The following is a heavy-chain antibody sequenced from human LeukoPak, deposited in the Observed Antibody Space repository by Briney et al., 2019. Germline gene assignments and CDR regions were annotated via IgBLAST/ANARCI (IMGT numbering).Heavy chain of an antibody. D-gene: IGHD3-10*01. Sequence: PSETLSLTCTVSGGSINSSNYNWGWIRQPPRRGPEWLASVYYSGLTYYNSSLKSRVSISVDTSKNQFSLKLTSVTAADTAVYYCASNTVRRGYYFDYWGQGTLVTVSS. CDR3: ASNTVRRGYYFDY. V-gene: IGHV4-39*07. CDR1: GGSINSSNYN. J-gene: IGHJ4*02. CDR2: VYYSGLT.